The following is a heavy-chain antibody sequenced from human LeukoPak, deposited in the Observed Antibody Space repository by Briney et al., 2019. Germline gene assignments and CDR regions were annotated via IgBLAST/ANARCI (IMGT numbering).Heavy chain of an antibody. V-gene: IGHV3-21*01. J-gene: IGHJ5*02. D-gene: IGHD2-2*01. Sequence: PGGSLRLSCAASGFTFSSYSMNWVRQAPGKGLEWVSSISSSSSYIYYADSVKGRFTISRDNTKNSLYLQMNSLRAEDTAVYYCARDKGYCSSTSCYGGENWFDPWGQGTLVTVSS. CDR2: ISSSSSYI. CDR1: GFTFSSYS. CDR3: ARDKGYCSSTSCYGGENWFDP.